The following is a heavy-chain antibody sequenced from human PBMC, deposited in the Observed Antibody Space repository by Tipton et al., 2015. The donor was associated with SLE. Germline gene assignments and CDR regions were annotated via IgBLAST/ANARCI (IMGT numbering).Heavy chain of an antibody. CDR3: ARDMRWEIPRFDY. CDR2: IIPVVGMT. Sequence: QLVQSGAEVKKPGSSVRVSCTASGGTLSSYTVTWVRQAPGQGLEWMGRIIPVVGMTRYAQNFQGRVTMTTDTSTSTAYMELRSLRSDDTAVYYCARDMRWEIPRFDYWGQGTLVTVSS. J-gene: IGHJ4*02. D-gene: IGHD1-26*01. CDR1: GGTLSSYT. V-gene: IGHV1-69*09.